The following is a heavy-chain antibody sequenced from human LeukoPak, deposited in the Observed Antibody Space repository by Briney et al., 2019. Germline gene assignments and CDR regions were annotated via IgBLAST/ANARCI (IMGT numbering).Heavy chain of an antibody. CDR1: GGSFSGYY. Sequence: KPSETLSLTCAVYGGSFSGYYWSWIRQPPGKGLEWIGEINHSGSTNYNPSLKSRVTISVDTSKNQFFLKLSSVTAADTAVYYCARGPKYYYDTSGYYRNFDYWGQGTLVTVSS. D-gene: IGHD3-22*01. J-gene: IGHJ4*02. V-gene: IGHV4-34*01. CDR3: ARGPKYYYDTSGYYRNFDY. CDR2: INHSGST.